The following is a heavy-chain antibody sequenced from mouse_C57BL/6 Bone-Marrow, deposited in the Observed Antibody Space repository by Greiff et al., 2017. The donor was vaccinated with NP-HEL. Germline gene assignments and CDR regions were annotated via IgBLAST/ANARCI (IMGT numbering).Heavy chain of an antibody. CDR2: IDPSDSYT. CDR3: ARDLWDY. V-gene: IGHV1-59*01. J-gene: IGHJ2*01. CDR1: GYTFTSYW. D-gene: IGHD6-1*01. Sequence: VQLQQPGAELVRPGTSVKLSCKASGYTFTSYWMHWVKQRPGQGLEWIGVIDPSDSYTNYNQKFKGKATLTVDTSSSTAYMQLSSLTSEDSAVYYCARDLWDYWGQGTTLTVSS.